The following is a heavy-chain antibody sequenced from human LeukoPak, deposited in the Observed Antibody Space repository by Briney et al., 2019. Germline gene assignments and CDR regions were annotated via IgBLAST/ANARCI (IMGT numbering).Heavy chain of an antibody. CDR2: ISSSGSTI. D-gene: IGHD3-9*01. Sequence: AGGSLRLSCAASGFTFSSYEMNWVRQAPGKVLEWVSYISSSGSTIYYADSVKGRFTISRDNAKNSLYLQMNSLRAEDTAVYYCARDYYDINFDYWGQGTLVTVSS. J-gene: IGHJ4*02. V-gene: IGHV3-48*03. CDR1: GFTFSSYE. CDR3: ARDYYDINFDY.